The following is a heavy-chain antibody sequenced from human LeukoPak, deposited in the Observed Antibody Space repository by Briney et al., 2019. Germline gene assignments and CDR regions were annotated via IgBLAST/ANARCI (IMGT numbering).Heavy chain of an antibody. CDR1: GGSISSYY. D-gene: IGHD5-18*01. Sequence: SETLSLTCTVSGGSISSYYWSWIRQPPGKGLEWIGYIYYSGSTNYNPSFKSRVTISVDTSKNQFSLKLSSVTAADTAVYYCAVDSFDAFDIWGQGTMVTVSS. CDR3: AVDSFDAFDI. CDR2: IYYSGST. V-gene: IGHV4-59*12. J-gene: IGHJ3*02.